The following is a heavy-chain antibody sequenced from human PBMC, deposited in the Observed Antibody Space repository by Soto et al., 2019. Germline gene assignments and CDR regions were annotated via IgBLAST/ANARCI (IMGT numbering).Heavy chain of an antibody. CDR3: ARDVITGNGVFDALDI. D-gene: IGHD1-20*01. CDR1: GFTFSSYA. V-gene: IGHV3-64*01. J-gene: IGHJ3*02. Sequence: GGSLRLSCAASGFTFSSYAMHWVRQAPGKGLEYVSTIKTNGDSAYYANSVKGRFTTSRDNSKNTLYLQMGSLRAEDMAVYCCARDVITGNGVFDALDIRGQGTMVTVSS. CDR2: IKTNGDSA.